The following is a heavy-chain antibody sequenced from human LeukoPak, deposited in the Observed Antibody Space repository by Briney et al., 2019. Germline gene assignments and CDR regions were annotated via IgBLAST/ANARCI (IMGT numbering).Heavy chain of an antibody. CDR2: IYYSGST. CDR1: GGSISSYY. J-gene: IGHJ5*02. Sequence: SETLSLTCTVSGGSISSYYWSRIRQPPGKGLEWIGYIYYSGSTNYNPSLKSRVTISVDTSKNQFSLKLNSVTAADTAVYYCARNARYNWFDPWGQGTLVTVSS. V-gene: IGHV4-59*01. CDR3: ARNARYNWFDP.